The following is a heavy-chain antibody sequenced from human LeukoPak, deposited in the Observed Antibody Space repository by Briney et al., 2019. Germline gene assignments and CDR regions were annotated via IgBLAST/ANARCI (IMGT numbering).Heavy chain of an antibody. D-gene: IGHD2-2*01. Sequence: GGSLRLSCAASGFTFSDYAMSWVRQGPGRGLQWVSTISISGDNTYYADSVKGRFTISRDNSKNILYLQMNSLRAEDTAVYYCARMGYCSSTSCPPLTRMDVWGQGTTVTVSS. CDR1: GFTFSDYA. V-gene: IGHV3-23*01. J-gene: IGHJ6*02. CDR2: ISISGDNT. CDR3: ARMGYCSSTSCPPLTRMDV.